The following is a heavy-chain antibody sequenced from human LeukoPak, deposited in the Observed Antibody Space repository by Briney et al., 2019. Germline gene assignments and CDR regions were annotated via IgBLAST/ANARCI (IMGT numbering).Heavy chain of an antibody. CDR3: ARVRNYAAGYPDC. J-gene: IGHJ4*02. D-gene: IGHD1-7*01. Sequence: SEPLSLTCAVSGYPISSGYYWGWIRQPPGKGLEWLGTIYQSESTNYTPSLRSRISISVDTSRNQFSLTLSSVTAADTALYYCARVRNYAAGYPDCWGQGTLVTVSS. CDR1: GYPISSGYY. CDR2: IYQSEST. V-gene: IGHV4-38-2*01.